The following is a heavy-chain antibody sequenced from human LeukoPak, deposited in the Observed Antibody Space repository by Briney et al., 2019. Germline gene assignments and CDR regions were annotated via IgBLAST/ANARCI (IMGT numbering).Heavy chain of an antibody. CDR3: ARDNHGDYPDY. V-gene: IGHV4-59*12. J-gene: IGHJ4*02. D-gene: IGHD4-17*01. CDR2: IYYSGST. CDR1: GGSISSYY. Sequence: SETLSLTCTVSGGSISSYYWSWIRQPPGKGLEWIGYIYYSGSTNYNPSLKSRVTISVDTSKNQFSLKLSSVTAADTAVYYCARDNHGDYPDYWGQGTLVTVSS.